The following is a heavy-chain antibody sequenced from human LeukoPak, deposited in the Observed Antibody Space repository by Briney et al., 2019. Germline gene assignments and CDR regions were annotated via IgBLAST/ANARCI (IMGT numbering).Heavy chain of an antibody. Sequence: EASVKVSCKASGYTFTSYYMHWVRQAPGRGLEWMGIINPSGGSTSYAQKFQGRVTMTRDMSTSTVYMEPSSLRSEDTAVYYCARAERRSFNWFDPWGQGTLVTVSS. D-gene: IGHD3-3*01. CDR3: ARAERRSFNWFDP. CDR1: GYTFTSYY. J-gene: IGHJ5*02. CDR2: INPSGGST. V-gene: IGHV1-46*01.